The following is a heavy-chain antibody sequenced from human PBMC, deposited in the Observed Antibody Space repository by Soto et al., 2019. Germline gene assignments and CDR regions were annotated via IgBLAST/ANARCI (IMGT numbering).Heavy chain of an antibody. Sequence: SETLSLTCTVSGGSISSGDYYWSWIRQPPGKGLEWIGYIYYSGSTYYNPSLKSRVTISVDTSKNQFSLKLSSVTAADTAVYYCARGFQQLVGSHYFDYWGQGTLVTVPQ. V-gene: IGHV4-30-4*01. CDR3: ARGFQQLVGSHYFDY. J-gene: IGHJ4*02. CDR1: GGSISSGDYY. D-gene: IGHD6-13*01. CDR2: IYYSGST.